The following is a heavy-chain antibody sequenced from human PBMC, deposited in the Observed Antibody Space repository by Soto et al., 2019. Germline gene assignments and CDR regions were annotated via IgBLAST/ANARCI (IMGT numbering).Heavy chain of an antibody. D-gene: IGHD3-16*01. CDR3: AADFLRTWGYYGMDV. CDR2: INPSGGST. V-gene: IGHV1-46*01. Sequence: ASVKVSCKASGYTFTSYYMHWVRQAPGQGLEWMGIINPSGGSTSYAQKFQGRVTITRDTSTSTVYMELSSLRSEDTAVYYCAADFLRTWGYYGMDVCGQGTTVTVSS. CDR1: GYTFTSYY. J-gene: IGHJ6*02.